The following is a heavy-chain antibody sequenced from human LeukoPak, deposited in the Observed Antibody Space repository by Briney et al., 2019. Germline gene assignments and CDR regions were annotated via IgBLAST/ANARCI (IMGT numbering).Heavy chain of an antibody. CDR1: GGSIGTSNFY. CDR3: ATYYDSSGYMDFDY. J-gene: IGHJ4*02. D-gene: IGHD3-22*01. CDR2: IYYSGST. V-gene: IGHV4-39*01. Sequence: KPSETLSLTCTVSGGSIGTSNFYWGWIRQPPGKGLEWIGNIYYSGSTHYNPSLKSRVTISVDTSKNQFSLKLSSVTAADTAVYYCATYYDSSGYMDFDYWGQGTLVTVSS.